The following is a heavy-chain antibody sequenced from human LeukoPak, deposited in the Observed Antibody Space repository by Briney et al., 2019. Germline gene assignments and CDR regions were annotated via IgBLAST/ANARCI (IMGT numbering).Heavy chain of an antibody. Sequence: GGSLRLSCAASGFTFSSYEINWVRQAPGEGLEWVSYISSSDSTIYYGDSVEGRFTIPRDNAKNALYLKMNRVRAGHTAIYFCARTIEMATIGYFDYWGRGTLVSVSS. D-gene: IGHD5-24*01. CDR2: ISSSDSTI. CDR1: GFTFSSYE. V-gene: IGHV3-48*03. J-gene: IGHJ4*02. CDR3: ARTIEMATIGYFDY.